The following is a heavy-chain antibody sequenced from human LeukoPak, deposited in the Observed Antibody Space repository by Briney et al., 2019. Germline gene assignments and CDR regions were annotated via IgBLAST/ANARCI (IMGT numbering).Heavy chain of an antibody. CDR2: ISSSSSAR. CDR3: ARMSGSRLPGY. J-gene: IGHJ4*02. Sequence: GGSLRLPCAASGFTFSNHSMNWVRQAPGKGLEWISYISSSSSARYYAGSVKGRFIISRDDASNSLYLQMNSLRAEDTAIYYCARMSGSRLPGYWGQGALVTVSS. D-gene: IGHD3-3*01. V-gene: IGHV3-48*01. CDR1: GFTFSNHS.